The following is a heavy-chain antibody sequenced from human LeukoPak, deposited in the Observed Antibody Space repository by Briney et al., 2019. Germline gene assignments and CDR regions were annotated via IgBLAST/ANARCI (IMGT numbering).Heavy chain of an antibody. CDR2: INARGDT. CDR3: ARRQVPAARGHIWFDP. J-gene: IGHJ5*02. CDR1: GWSFNDYY. V-gene: IGHV4-34*01. Sequence: PSETLSLTCAVYGWSFNDYYWNWIRQPPGKGLEWIGEINARGDTNYNPSLKSRVTISVDTSKNQFSLSFSSMSASDTAIYYCARRQVPAARGHIWFDPWGQGTLVTVSS. D-gene: IGHD2-2*01.